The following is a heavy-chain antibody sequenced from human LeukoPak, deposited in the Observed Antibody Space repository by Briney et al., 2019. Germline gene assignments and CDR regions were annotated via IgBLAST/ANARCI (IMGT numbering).Heavy chain of an antibody. Sequence: PGGSLRLSCAVSGLTFSNHALSWVRQAPGKGLEWVSAISGRDESTYYADSVKGRFTISRDNSKSTLYLQMSSLRVEDTAVYHCAKVTGTTNYWGQGTLVTVSS. D-gene: IGHD1-1*01. CDR3: AKVTGTTNY. J-gene: IGHJ4*02. V-gene: IGHV3-23*01. CDR1: GLTFSNHA. CDR2: ISGRDEST.